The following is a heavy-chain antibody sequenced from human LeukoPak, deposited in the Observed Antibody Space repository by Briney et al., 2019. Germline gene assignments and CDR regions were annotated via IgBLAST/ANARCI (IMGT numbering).Heavy chain of an antibody. Sequence: GGSLRLSCAASGFTFSSYSMNWVRQAPGKGLEWVSSISSSSSYIYYADSVKGRFTISRDNAKNSLYLQMNSLRAEDTAVYYCARGPGSWYFPSPGGQTDYWGQGTLVTVSS. CDR3: ARGPGSWYFPSPGGQTDY. CDR1: GFTFSSYS. J-gene: IGHJ4*02. CDR2: ISSSSSYI. V-gene: IGHV3-21*01. D-gene: IGHD6-13*01.